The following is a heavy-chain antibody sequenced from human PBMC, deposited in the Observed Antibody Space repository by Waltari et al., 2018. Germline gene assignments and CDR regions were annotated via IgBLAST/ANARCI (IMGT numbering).Heavy chain of an antibody. CDR2: ISSSGSTI. CDR1: GFTFSSYS. Sequence: EVQLVESGGGLVQPGGSLRLSCAASGFTFSSYSMNWVRQAPGKGLEWVSYISSSGSTIYYADSVKGRFTISRDNAKNSLYLQMNSLRAEDTAVYYCARGYDYSNYLDYWGQGTLVTVSS. CDR3: ARGYDYSNYLDY. V-gene: IGHV3-48*04. J-gene: IGHJ4*02. D-gene: IGHD4-4*01.